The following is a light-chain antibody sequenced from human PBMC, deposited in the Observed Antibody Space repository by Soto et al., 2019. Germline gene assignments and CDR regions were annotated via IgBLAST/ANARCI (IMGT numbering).Light chain of an antibody. CDR3: QQYNTYSWT. CDR2: AAS. V-gene: IGKV1-39*01. Sequence: DIQMTQSPSTLSASVGDRVTITCRASQSIINYLNWYQQKPGKAPNLLIYAASILQSGVPSRFSGSGSGTEFALTISSLQPDDFATYYCQQYNTYSWTFGPGTKVDIK. J-gene: IGKJ1*01. CDR1: QSIINY.